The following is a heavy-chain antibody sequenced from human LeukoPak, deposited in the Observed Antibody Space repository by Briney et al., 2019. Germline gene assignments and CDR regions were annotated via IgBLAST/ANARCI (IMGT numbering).Heavy chain of an antibody. D-gene: IGHD2-2*01. V-gene: IGHV4-34*01. J-gene: IGHJ5*02. CDR1: GGSFSGYY. CDR2: INHSGST. Sequence: SETLSLTCAVYGGSFSGYYWSWLRQPPGKGLEWIGEINHSGSTNYNPSLKSRVTISVDTSKNQFSLKLSSVTAADTAVYYCARYQKDIVVVPASAWFVPWGQGTLVTVSS. CDR3: ARYQKDIVVVPASAWFVP.